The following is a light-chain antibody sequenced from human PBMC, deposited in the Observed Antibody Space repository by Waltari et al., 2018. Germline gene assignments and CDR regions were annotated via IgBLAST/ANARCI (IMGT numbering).Light chain of an antibody. Sequence: QSGLTQPPSVSWAPAQRVTISCTGSSSHTRADSDVHPYHLLPGNPPKLPIYGNINRPSGVPDRFAGSKSGTSASLAITGLQAEDEANYYCQSYDSSLSGSIFGGGTKLTVL. J-gene: IGLJ2*01. CDR1: SSHTRADSD. CDR3: QSYDSSLSGSI. CDR2: GNI. V-gene: IGLV1-40*01.